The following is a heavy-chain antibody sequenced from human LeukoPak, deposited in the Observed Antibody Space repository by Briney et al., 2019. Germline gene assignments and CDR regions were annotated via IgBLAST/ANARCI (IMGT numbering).Heavy chain of an antibody. CDR3: AKDGGIQTGDY. J-gene: IGHJ4*02. Sequence: GGSLRLSCAASGFTFSSYSMNWVRQAPGKGLEWVSYISSSSSYIYYADSVKGRFTISRDNAKNSLYLQMNSLRAEDTAVYYCAKDGGIQTGDYWGQGTLVTVSS. D-gene: IGHD3-10*01. CDR2: ISSSSSYI. CDR1: GFTFSSYS. V-gene: IGHV3-21*05.